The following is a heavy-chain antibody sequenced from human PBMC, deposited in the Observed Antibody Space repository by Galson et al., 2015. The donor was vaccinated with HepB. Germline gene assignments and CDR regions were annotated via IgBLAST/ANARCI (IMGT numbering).Heavy chain of an antibody. CDR3: ARDGHPHSGSHVASYYYGMDV. V-gene: IGHV1-18*04. Sequence: SVKVSCKASGYTFTSYGISWVRQAPGQGLEWMGWISAYNGNTNYAQKLQGRVTMTTDTSTSTAYMELRSLRSDDTAVYYCARDGHPHSGSHVASYYYGMDVWGQGTTVTVSS. CDR2: ISAYNGNT. D-gene: IGHD1-26*01. J-gene: IGHJ6*02. CDR1: GYTFTSYG.